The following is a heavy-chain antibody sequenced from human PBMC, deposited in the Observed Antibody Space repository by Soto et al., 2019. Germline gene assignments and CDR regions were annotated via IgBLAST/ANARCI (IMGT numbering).Heavy chain of an antibody. CDR2: INSDGSST. Sequence: PGGSLRLSCAASGFTFSSYWMHWVRQAPGKGLVWVSHINSDGSSTSYADSVKGRFTISRDNAKNTLYLQMNSLRAEDTAVYSCARDPAHGDPGWGQGTLVTVSS. J-gene: IGHJ4*02. CDR1: GFTFSSYW. CDR3: ARDPAHGDPG. V-gene: IGHV3-74*01. D-gene: IGHD4-17*01.